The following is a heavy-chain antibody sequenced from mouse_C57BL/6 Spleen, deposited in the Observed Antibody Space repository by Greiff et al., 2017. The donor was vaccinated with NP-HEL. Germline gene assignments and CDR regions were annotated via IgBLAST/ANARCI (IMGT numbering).Heavy chain of an antibody. CDR1: GYSFTGYY. V-gene: IGHV1-42*01. Sequence: EVKLVESGPELVKPGASVKISCKASGYSFTGYYMNWVKQSPEKSLEWIGEINPSTGGTTYNQKYKAKATLTVDKSSSTAYMQLKSLTSEDSAVYYCARGNYGDYWGQGTTLTVSS. D-gene: IGHD2-1*01. CDR3: ARGNYGDY. CDR2: INPSTGGT. J-gene: IGHJ2*01.